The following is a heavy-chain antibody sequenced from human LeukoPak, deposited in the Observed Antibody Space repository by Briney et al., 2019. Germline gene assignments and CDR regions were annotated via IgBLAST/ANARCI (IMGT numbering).Heavy chain of an antibody. V-gene: IGHV3-49*03. J-gene: IGHJ4*02. Sequence: GGSLRLSCTASGFTFGDYAMSWFRQAPGKGLEWVGFIRSKAYGGTTEYAASVKGRFTISRDDSKSIAYLQMDRLKTEDTAVYYCTPSDTAMVLWGQGILVTVSS. CDR1: GFTFGDYA. CDR2: IRSKAYGGTT. D-gene: IGHD5-18*01. CDR3: TPSDTAMVL.